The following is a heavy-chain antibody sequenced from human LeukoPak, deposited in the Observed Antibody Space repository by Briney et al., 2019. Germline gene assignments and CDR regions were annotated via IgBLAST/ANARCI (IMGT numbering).Heavy chain of an antibody. CDR2: IRYDGSNK. J-gene: IGHJ4*02. Sequence: GGSLRLSCAASGFTFSSYGMHWVRQAPGKGLEWVAFIRYDGSNKYYADSVKGRFTISRDNSKNALYLQMNSLRAEDTALYYCAKDMGYDSSGYSNYFDYWGQGTLVTVSS. D-gene: IGHD3-22*01. CDR1: GFTFSSYG. V-gene: IGHV3-30*02. CDR3: AKDMGYDSSGYSNYFDY.